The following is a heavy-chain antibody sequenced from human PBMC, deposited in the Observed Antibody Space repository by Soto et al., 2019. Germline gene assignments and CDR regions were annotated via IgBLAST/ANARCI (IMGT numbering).Heavy chain of an antibody. D-gene: IGHD5-18*01. CDR1: GYTFTNYD. CDR2: VNPNSGYT. J-gene: IGHJ4*02. Sequence: ASVKVSCKASGYTFTNYDITWVRQAAGQGLEWVGWVNPNSGYTAYAQKFVGRVTMTRNTPLRTAYMELSSLTSGDTAVYYCGRSYSYGWNDYWGQGTLVTVSS. CDR3: GRSYSYGWNDY. V-gene: IGHV1-8*01.